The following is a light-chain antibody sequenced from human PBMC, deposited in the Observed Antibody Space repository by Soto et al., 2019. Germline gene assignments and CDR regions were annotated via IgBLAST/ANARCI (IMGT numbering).Light chain of an antibody. CDR1: SSDLDGYNY. Sequence: QSALTQPASVSGSPGQSITISCTGTSSDLDGYNYVSWYQYHPGKAPKLMIYEVTNRPSGVPDRFSGSKSGNTASLTVSGLQAEDEADYFCSSYADTNNYVFGTGTKVTVL. CDR2: EVT. V-gene: IGLV2-8*01. CDR3: SSYADTNNYV. J-gene: IGLJ1*01.